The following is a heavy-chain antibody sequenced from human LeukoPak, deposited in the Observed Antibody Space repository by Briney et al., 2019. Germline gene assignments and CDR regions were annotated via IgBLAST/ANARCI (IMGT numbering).Heavy chain of an antibody. V-gene: IGHV3-49*03. J-gene: IGHJ4*02. CDR2: IRSKAYGGTT. CDR3: TRVGRCSGGSCGYYFDY. D-gene: IGHD2-15*01. CDR1: GFTFGDYA. Sequence: GGSLRLSCTASGFTFGDYAMSWFRQAPGKGLEWVGCIRSKAYGGTTEYAASVKGRFTISRDDSTSIAYLQMNSLKTEDTAVYYCTRVGRCSGGSCGYYFDYWGQGTLVTVSS.